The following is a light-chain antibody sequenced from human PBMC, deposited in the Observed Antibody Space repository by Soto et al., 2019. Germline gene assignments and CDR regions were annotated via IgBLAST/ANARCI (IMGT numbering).Light chain of an antibody. CDR2: GAS. Sequence: PGERATLSCRASQTVDTNYLAWYQQIPGQAPRLLIYGASTRATGIPDRFSGSGSGTDFTLTISRLDPEDSAVYYCQQYDTSPWTFGQGTKVEIK. J-gene: IGKJ1*01. CDR3: QQYDTSPWT. V-gene: IGKV3-20*01. CDR1: QTVDTNY.